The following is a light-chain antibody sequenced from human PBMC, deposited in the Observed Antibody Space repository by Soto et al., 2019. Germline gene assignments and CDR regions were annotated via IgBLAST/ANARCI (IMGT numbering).Light chain of an antibody. CDR3: AAWDDSLNGPV. J-gene: IGLJ2*01. CDR2: SNN. CDR1: SYNIGSNT. Sequence: QPVLTQPPSASGTPGQRVTISCSGSSYNIGSNTVNWYQQLPGTAPKLLIYSNNQRPSGVPDRFSGSKSGTSASLAISGLQSEDEADYYCAAWDDSLNGPVFGGGTKLTVL. V-gene: IGLV1-44*01.